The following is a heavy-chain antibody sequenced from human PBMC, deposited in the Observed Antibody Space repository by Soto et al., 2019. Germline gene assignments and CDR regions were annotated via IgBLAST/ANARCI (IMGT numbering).Heavy chain of an antibody. CDR3: ATPEEEMATAMLKGLAN. J-gene: IGHJ4*02. D-gene: IGHD5-18*01. Sequence: SVKVSCKASGGTFSNSAIIWVRQAPGQGLEWMGGILPIFGTPNYAQKFQGRLTISADEFSSTAYMELNILRSEDTAVYYCATPEEEMATAMLKGLANWGQGSLVTVSS. V-gene: IGHV1-69*13. CDR2: ILPIFGTP. CDR1: GGTFSNSA.